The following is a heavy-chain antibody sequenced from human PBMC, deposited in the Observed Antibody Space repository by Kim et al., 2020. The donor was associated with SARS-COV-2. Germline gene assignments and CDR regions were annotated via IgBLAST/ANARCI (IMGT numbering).Heavy chain of an antibody. J-gene: IGHJ3*02. D-gene: IGHD4-17*01. CDR1: GFTFSTYS. CDR3: ARVFYGDYVGAFDI. CDR2: ISSSGSTI. Sequence: GGSLRLSCAASGFTFSTYSMNWVRQAPGKGLEWVSYISSSGSTIYYADSMKGRFTISRDNAKNSLYLQMNSLRAEDTAVYCCARVFYGDYVGAFDIWGQGTLVTVSS. V-gene: IGHV3-48*04.